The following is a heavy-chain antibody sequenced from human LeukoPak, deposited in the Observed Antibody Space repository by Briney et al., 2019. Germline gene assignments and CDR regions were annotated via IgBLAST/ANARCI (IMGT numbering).Heavy chain of an antibody. J-gene: IGHJ6*02. CDR1: GGTFSNHV. D-gene: IGHD4-17*01. Sequence: SVKVSCKDSGGTFSNHVMTWVRQAPGQGLEWMGGIISAFGPANYAQKFQGRVTITRDTSASTAYMELSSLRSEDTAVYYCARTTSYSYYYYYGMDVWGQGTTVTVSS. V-gene: IGHV1-69*05. CDR3: ARTTSYSYYYYYGMDV. CDR2: IISAFGPA.